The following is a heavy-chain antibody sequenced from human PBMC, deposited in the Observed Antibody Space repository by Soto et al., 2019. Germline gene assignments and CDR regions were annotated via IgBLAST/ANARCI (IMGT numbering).Heavy chain of an antibody. D-gene: IGHD2-15*01. CDR1: GFTFSSYA. V-gene: IGHV3-30-3*01. Sequence: QVQLVESGGGVVQPGRSLRLSCAASGFTFSSYAMHWVRQAPGKGLEWVAVISYDGSNKYYADSLKGRFTISRDNSKNPPCRQMNSPSAEDTAVYYCAREGRRYCSGGSCYPDYWGQGTLVTVSS. CDR2: ISYDGSNK. J-gene: IGHJ4*02. CDR3: AREGRRYCSGGSCYPDY.